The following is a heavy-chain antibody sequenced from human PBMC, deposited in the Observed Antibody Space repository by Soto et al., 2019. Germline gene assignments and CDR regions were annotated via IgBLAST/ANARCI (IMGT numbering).Heavy chain of an antibody. D-gene: IGHD1-1*01. CDR2: IWSDGNNR. J-gene: IGHJ4*02. V-gene: IGHV3-33*01. Sequence: QVQLVESGGGVVQPGRSLRLSCAASGFMFSNHGMHWVRQAPGKGLEWVAVIWSDGNNRYYADSVKGRFTISRDNSKNTLYLQMNSLRAEDTAVYYCVRGENWNDEDSDYWGQGTLVTVSS. CDR1: GFMFSNHG. CDR3: VRGENWNDEDSDY.